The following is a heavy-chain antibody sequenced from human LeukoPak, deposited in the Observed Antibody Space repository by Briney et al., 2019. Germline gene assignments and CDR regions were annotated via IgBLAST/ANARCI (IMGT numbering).Heavy chain of an antibody. CDR1: GGSISSGGYY. D-gene: IGHD1-14*01. J-gene: IGHJ4*02. Sequence: PSQTLSLTCTVSGGSISSGGYYWSWLRQPPGKGLEWIGYIYHSGSTYYNPSLKSRVTISVDRSKNQFSLKLSSVTAADTAVYYCARAPEPTTNGFDYWGRGILVTVSS. CDR2: IYHSGST. CDR3: ARAPEPTTNGFDY. V-gene: IGHV4-30-2*01.